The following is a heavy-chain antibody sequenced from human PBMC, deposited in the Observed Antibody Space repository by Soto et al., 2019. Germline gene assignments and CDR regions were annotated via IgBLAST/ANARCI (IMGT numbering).Heavy chain of an antibody. J-gene: IGHJ3*02. CDR2: IYYTGST. Sequence: QVQLQESDPGLVKPSQTLSLTCTVSGGSISSGDYHWSWIRQPPGKGLEWIGYIYYTGSTYYNPSLKSRVTISVDTSKNQCSLKLSSVTAADTAVYYCATTPYDSSGWGGFDIWGQGTMVTVSS. V-gene: IGHV4-30-4*01. D-gene: IGHD3-22*01. CDR1: GGSISSGDYH. CDR3: ATTPYDSSGWGGFDI.